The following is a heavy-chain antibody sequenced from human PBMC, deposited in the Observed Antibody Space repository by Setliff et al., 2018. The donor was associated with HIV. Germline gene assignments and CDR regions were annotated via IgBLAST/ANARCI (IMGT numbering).Heavy chain of an antibody. D-gene: IGHD3-22*01. Sequence: GGSLRLSCAVSGFRLTDHPMHWVRQAPGKGLEWVALISPYGNSRHNTDSVKGRFTISRDTSETTLYLQVNNLRDEDTAVYYCGREGGSSGRAGYFDYWGQGTLVTVSS. CDR1: GFRLTDHP. V-gene: IGHV3-30*04. CDR2: ISPYGNSR. J-gene: IGHJ4*02. CDR3: GREGGSSGRAGYFDY.